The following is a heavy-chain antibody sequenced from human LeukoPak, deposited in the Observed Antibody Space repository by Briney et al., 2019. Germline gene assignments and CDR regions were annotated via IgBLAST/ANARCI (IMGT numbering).Heavy chain of an antibody. J-gene: IGHJ3*02. D-gene: IGHD2-15*01. CDR1: GFTFSSYG. V-gene: IGHV3-33*01. CDR3: ARDFCSGGSCYPDAFDI. CDR2: IWYDGTNT. Sequence: GGSPRLSCAASGFTFSSYGMHWVRQAPGKGLEWVAVIWYDGTNTYYADSVKGRFTISRDNSKNTLYLQMNSPRAEDTAVYYCARDFCSGGSCYPDAFDIWGQGTMVTVSS.